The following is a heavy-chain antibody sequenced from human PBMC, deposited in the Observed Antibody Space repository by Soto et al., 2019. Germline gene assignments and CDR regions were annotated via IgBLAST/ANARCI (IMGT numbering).Heavy chain of an antibody. V-gene: IGHV1-46*01. J-gene: IGHJ6*02. D-gene: IGHD5-18*01. CDR3: ARDSDDTAMDSNYYYYGMDV. CDR1: GYTFTSYA. CDR2: INPSGGKT. Sequence: ASVKVSCRASGYTFTSYAIHWVRQAPGHRLEWLGRINPSGGKTSYPQEFQGRVTMTRDTSTSTVYMELSSLRSEDTAAYYCARDSDDTAMDSNYYYYGMDVWGQGTTVTVSS.